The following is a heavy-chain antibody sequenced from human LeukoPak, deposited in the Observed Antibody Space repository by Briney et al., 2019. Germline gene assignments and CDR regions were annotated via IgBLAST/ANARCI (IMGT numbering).Heavy chain of an antibody. V-gene: IGHV3-30*02. J-gene: IGHJ4*02. CDR2: IRSDGSNK. CDR1: GFTFSSYC. CDR3: AKGRGVLRFLEWLSPGY. Sequence: GGSLRLFCAAFGFTFSSYCIHWVRQAAGKGLEWVGFIRSDGSNKYYADSVTGRFTISRDNSKNTLYLQMNSLRAVGTAVYYCAKGRGVLRFLEWLSPGYWGQGTLVTVSS. D-gene: IGHD3-3*01.